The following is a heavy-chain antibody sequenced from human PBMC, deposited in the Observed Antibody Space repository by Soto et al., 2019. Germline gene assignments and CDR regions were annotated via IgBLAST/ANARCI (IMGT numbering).Heavy chain of an antibody. D-gene: IGHD1-26*01. Sequence: SVRVSCKASGYTFTSYGISWVRQAPGQGLEWMGGISPIIGTANYAQKFQGRVTITADESTSTAYMELSSLRSEDTAFYYCTTLFTGSYSRYWYFHLWGRGTLVTVSS. CDR1: GYTFTSYG. V-gene: IGHV1-69*13. CDR2: ISPIIGTA. J-gene: IGHJ2*01. CDR3: TTLFTGSYSRYWYFHL.